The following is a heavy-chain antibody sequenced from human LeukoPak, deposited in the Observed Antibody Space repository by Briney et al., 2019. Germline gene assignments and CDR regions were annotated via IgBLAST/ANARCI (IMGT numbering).Heavy chain of an antibody. CDR3: AGGRYSSWFDY. D-gene: IGHD6-13*01. CDR1: GGSISSNY. Sequence: SETLSLTCTVSGGSISSNYWSWIRQPPGKGLEWIGYIYYSGSTNYNPSLKSRVTISVDTSKNQFSPKLSSVTAADTAVYYCAGGRYSSWFDYWGQGTLVTVSS. CDR2: IYYSGST. V-gene: IGHV4-59*01. J-gene: IGHJ4*02.